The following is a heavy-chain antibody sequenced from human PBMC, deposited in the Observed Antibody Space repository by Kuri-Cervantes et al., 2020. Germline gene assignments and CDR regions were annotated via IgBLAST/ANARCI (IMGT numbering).Heavy chain of an antibody. J-gene: IGHJ4*02. CDR2: FDPEDGET. Sequence: ASVKVSCKVSGYTLTELSMHWVRQAPGKGLEWMGGFDPEDGETIYAQKLQGRVTMTEDTSTDTAYMELSSLRAEDTAVYYCASEGYYGSGIKGEFDYWGQGTLVTVSS. CDR3: ASEGYYGSGIKGEFDY. V-gene: IGHV1-24*01. D-gene: IGHD3-10*01. CDR1: GYTLTELS.